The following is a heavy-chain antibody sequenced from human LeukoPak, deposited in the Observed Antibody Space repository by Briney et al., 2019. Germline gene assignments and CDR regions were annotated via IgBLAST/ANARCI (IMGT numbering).Heavy chain of an antibody. D-gene: IGHD3-22*01. J-gene: IGHJ4*02. CDR2: IKQDGSEK. V-gene: IGHV3-7*01. CDR3: VRDIGYYYDSSGYVDY. CDR1: GFTFSSYW. Sequence: GGSLRLSCAASGFTFSSYWMSWVRQAPGKGLEWVANIKQDGSEKYYVDSVKGRFTISRDNAKNSLYLQMNSLRAEDTAVCYCVRDIGYYYDSSGYVDYWGQGTLVTVSS.